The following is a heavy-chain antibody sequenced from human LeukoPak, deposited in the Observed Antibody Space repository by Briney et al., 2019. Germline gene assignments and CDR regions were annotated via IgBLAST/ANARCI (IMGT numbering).Heavy chain of an antibody. CDR1: GFTFSSYA. CDR2: ISYDGSNK. V-gene: IGHV3-30-3*01. D-gene: IGHD3-22*01. J-gene: IGHJ4*02. CDR3: AKDTLLLLY. Sequence: WGSLRLSCAASGFTFSSYAMHWVRQAPGKGLEWVAVISYDGSNKYYADSVKGRFTISSDNSKNTLYLQMNTLRAEDTALYYCAKDTLLLLYWGQGTLVTVSS.